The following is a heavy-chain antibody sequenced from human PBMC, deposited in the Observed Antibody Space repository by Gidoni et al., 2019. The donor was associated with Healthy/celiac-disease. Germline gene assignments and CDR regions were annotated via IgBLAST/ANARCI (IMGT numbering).Heavy chain of an antibody. CDR3: AKDSVAAAGCFDY. Sequence: EVQLLESGGGLVQPGGSLRLSCSASGFTFSSYAMSWVRQAPGKGLEWVSSISGSCGSTYYADSVKGRFTISRDNSKNTLYLQMNSLRAEDTAVYYCAKDSVAAAGCFDYWGQGTLVTVSS. V-gene: IGHV3-23*01. D-gene: IGHD6-13*01. CDR2: ISGSCGST. CDR1: GFTFSSYA. J-gene: IGHJ4*02.